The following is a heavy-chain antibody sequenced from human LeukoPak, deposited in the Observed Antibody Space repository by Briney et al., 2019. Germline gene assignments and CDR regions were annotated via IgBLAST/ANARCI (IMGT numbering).Heavy chain of an antibody. V-gene: IGHV4-34*01. CDR2: INHSGST. Sequence: PSEALSLTCAVYGGSFSGYYWSWIRQPPGKGLEWIGEINHSGSTNYNPSLKSRVTISVDTSKNQFSLKLSPVTAADTAVYYCARLPRYCSSTSCPGFDYWGQGTLVTVSS. CDR1: GGSFSGYY. D-gene: IGHD2-2*01. J-gene: IGHJ4*02. CDR3: ARLPRYCSSTSCPGFDY.